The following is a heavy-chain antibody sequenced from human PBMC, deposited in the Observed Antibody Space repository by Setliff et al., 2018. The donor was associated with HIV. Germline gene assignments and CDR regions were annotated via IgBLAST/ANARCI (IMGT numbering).Heavy chain of an antibody. J-gene: IGHJ4*02. CDR2: ISAYNGKT. D-gene: IGHD6-19*01. Sequence: ASVKVSCKAYGYTFTSFGISWVRQAPGQGLEWMGWISAYNGKTNYAQKFQGRATMTTDTSTSTAYMELRSLRSDDMAVYYCARRYSGWFDYWSQGTLVTVS. V-gene: IGHV1-18*03. CDR3: ARRYSGWFDY. CDR1: GYTFTSFG.